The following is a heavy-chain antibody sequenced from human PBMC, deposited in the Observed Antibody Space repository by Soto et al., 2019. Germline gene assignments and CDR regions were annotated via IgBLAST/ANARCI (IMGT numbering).Heavy chain of an antibody. CDR3: AGPVGGGTAY. CDR2: ISTSSSAI. V-gene: IGHV3-21*01. Sequence: GGSLRLSCAASGFTFRSYSMNWVRQAPGKGLEWVSSISTSSSAIYYADSVRGRFTISRDDAKNSLYLQMSSLRAEDTAVYYCAGPVGGGTAYWGQGTLVTVSS. D-gene: IGHD1-7*01. J-gene: IGHJ4*02. CDR1: GFTFRSYS.